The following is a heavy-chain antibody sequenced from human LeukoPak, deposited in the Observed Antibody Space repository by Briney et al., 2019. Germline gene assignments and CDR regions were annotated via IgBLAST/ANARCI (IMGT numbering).Heavy chain of an antibody. D-gene: IGHD3-3*01. CDR1: GFTFSDYY. CDR3: ARDKGNYDFWSGPPEYYFDY. J-gene: IGHJ4*02. Sequence: GGSLRLSCAASGFTFSDYYMSWIRQAPGKGLEWVSYISSSGSTIYYADSVKGRFTISRDNAKNSLYLQMNSLRAEDTAVYYCARDKGNYDFWSGPPEYYFDYWGQGTLVTVSS. CDR2: ISSSGSTI. V-gene: IGHV3-11*04.